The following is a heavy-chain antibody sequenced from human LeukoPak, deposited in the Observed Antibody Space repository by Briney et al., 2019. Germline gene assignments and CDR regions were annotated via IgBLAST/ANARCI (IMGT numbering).Heavy chain of an antibody. D-gene: IGHD3-22*01. CDR3: AKGSNLPRYYYDSSGYYLAPIDY. CDR2: ISGSGGST. J-gene: IGHJ4*02. Sequence: SGGSLRLSCAASGFTFSSYGMSWVCQAPGKGLEWVSAISGSGGSTYYADSVKGRFTISRDNSKNTLYLQMNSLRAEDTAVYYCAKGSNLPRYYYDSSGYYLAPIDYWGQGTLVTVSS. V-gene: IGHV3-23*01. CDR1: GFTFSSYG.